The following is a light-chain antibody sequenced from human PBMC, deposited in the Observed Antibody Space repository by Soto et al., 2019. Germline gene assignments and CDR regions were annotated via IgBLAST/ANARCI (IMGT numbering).Light chain of an antibody. V-gene: IGLV2-11*01. Sequence: QSALRQPRSVSGAPGQSGTISCTGTTTDVGGYTYVSWYQQHPGKAPKLIMYGVNKRPSGVPHRFSRSKSGNAASLTLSGLQAEDEAHYYCCSYPGTTHVFGRGTQVTVL. CDR1: TTDVGGYTY. CDR3: CSYPGTTHV. J-gene: IGLJ1*01. CDR2: GVN.